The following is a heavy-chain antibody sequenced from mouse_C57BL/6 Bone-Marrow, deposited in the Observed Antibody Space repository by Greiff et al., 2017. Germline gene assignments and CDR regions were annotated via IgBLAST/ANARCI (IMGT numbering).Heavy chain of an antibody. D-gene: IGHD2-4*01. CDR2: IYPRDGST. Sequence: VKLMESGPELVKPGASVKLSCKASGYTFTSYDINWVKQRPGQGLEWIGWIYPRDGSTKYNEKFKGKATLTVDTSSSTAYMELHSLTSEDSAVYFCARMIKDAMDYWGQGTSVTVSS. J-gene: IGHJ4*01. CDR3: ARMIKDAMDY. V-gene: IGHV1-85*01. CDR1: GYTFTSYD.